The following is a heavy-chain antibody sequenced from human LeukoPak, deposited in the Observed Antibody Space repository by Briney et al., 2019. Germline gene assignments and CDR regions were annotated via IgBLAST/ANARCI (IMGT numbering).Heavy chain of an antibody. Sequence: ASVKVSCKASGYTFTSYGNSWVRQAPGQGLEWMGWISAYNGNTNYAQKLQGRVTMTTDTSTSTAYMELRSLRSDDTAVYYCARYSDSGWSFDYWGQGTLVTVSS. CDR2: ISAYNGNT. CDR3: ARYSDSGWSFDY. J-gene: IGHJ4*02. V-gene: IGHV1-18*01. CDR1: GYTFTSYG. D-gene: IGHD6-19*01.